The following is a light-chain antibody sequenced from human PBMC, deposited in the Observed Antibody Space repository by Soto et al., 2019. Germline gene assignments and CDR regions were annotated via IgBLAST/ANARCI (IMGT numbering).Light chain of an antibody. Sequence: EIVFTQSPCTLSLSPGERATLSCRASQSVSNNYLAWYQQKPGQAPRLLIYGASNRAAGIPARFSGSGSGTDFTLTISSLEPEDFAVYYCQQRSNWPPITFGQGTRLEIK. CDR1: QSVSNNY. V-gene: IGKV3-11*01. CDR2: GAS. J-gene: IGKJ5*01. CDR3: QQRSNWPPIT.